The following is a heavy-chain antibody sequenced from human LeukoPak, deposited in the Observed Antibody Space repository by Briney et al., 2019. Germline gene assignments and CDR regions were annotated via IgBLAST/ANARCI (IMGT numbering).Heavy chain of an antibody. CDR2: VSASGDST. Sequence: GGSLRLSCAASGFTFSSYAMSWVRQAPGKGLAWISTVSASGDSTSYADSVKGRFTISRDNSKNALYLQVNSLRADDAALYYCAKSHYYGSGSVDYWGQGTLVTVSS. J-gene: IGHJ4*02. CDR1: GFTFSSYA. V-gene: IGHV3-23*01. D-gene: IGHD3-10*01. CDR3: AKSHYYGSGSVDY.